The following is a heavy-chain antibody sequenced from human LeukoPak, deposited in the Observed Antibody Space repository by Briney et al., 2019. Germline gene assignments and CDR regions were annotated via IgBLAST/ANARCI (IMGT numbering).Heavy chain of an antibody. J-gene: IGHJ4*02. CDR3: ARGDHLTGFDS. CDR1: GFTFSSSS. V-gene: IGHV3-21*01. D-gene: IGHD3-9*01. CDR2: ISTSGVHT. Sequence: PGGSLRVSCEASGFTFSSSSMNWVRQARGKGLEWVSSISTSGVHTFFADSVKGRFSISRDNAKNSLFLQMNSLRPEDSAVFFCARGDHLTGFDSWGQGTLVAVSS.